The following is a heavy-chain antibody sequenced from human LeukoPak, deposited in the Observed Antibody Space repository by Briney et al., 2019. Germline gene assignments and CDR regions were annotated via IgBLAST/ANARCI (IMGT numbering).Heavy chain of an antibody. V-gene: IGHV1-3*03. CDR2: INAGNGNT. J-gene: IGHJ6*03. Sequence: ASVKVSCKASGYTFTSYVIHWVRQAPGQRLEWMGWINAGNGNTKYSQEFQDRVTITRDMSTGTAYMELSSLRSEDTAVYYCAASGFGFGELPSYFYYYMDVWGKGTTVTISS. CDR3: AASGFGFGELPSYFYYYMDV. D-gene: IGHD3-10*01. CDR1: GYTFTSYV.